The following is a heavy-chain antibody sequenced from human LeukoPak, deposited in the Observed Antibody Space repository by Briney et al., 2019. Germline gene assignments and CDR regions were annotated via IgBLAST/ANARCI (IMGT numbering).Heavy chain of an antibody. J-gene: IGHJ6*03. Sequence: PGGSLRLSCAASGFTFSSYGMHWVRQAPGKGLEGVAFIRYDGSNKYYADSVKGRFTISRHNSKNTLYLQVNSLRAEDTAVYYCAKAKRVPAAMGYYYYYMDVWGKGTTVTVSS. CDR2: IRYDGSNK. V-gene: IGHV3-30*02. CDR3: AKAKRVPAAMGYYYYYMDV. CDR1: GFTFSSYG. D-gene: IGHD2-2*01.